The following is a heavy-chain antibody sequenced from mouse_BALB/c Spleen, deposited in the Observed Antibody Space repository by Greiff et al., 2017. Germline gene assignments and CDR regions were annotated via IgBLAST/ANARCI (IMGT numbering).Heavy chain of an antibody. CDR2: INPGSGGT. J-gene: IGHJ4*01. CDR1: GYAFTNYL. V-gene: IGHV1-54*01. Sequence: QVQLQQSGAELVRPGTSVKVSCKASGYAFTNYLIEWVKQRPGQGLEWIGVINPGSGGTNYNEKFKGKATLTADKSSSTAYMQLSSLTSDDSAVYFCARGGQLGLGIAMDYWGQGTSVTVSS. CDR3: ARGGQLGLGIAMDY. D-gene: IGHD3-1*01.